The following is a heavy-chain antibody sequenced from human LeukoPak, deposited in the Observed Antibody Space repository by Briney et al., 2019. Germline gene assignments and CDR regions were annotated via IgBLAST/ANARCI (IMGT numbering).Heavy chain of an antibody. D-gene: IGHD3-3*01. CDR1: GFTFSSYG. CDR3: AKDRRLRFLEWFLDY. V-gene: IGHV3-33*06. CDR2: IWYDGSNK. J-gene: IGHJ4*02. Sequence: RSLRLSCAASGFTFSSYGMHWVRQAPGKGLEWVAVIWYDGSNKYYADSVKGRFTISRDNSKNTLYLQMNSLRAEDKAVYYCAKDRRLRFLEWFLDYWGQGTLVTVSS.